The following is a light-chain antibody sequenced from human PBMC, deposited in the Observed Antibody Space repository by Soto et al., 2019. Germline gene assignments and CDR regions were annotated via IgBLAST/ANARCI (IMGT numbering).Light chain of an antibody. CDR2: AAS. Sequence: DIQMTQSPSSLSASVGDRVTITCRASQSISSYLNWYQQKPGKAPKLLIYAASSLQSGVPSRFSGSGSGTEFTRTISSLQPEDFVTYYWQQRYSTPPTFGQGTKVEIK. CDR1: QSISSY. J-gene: IGKJ1*01. V-gene: IGKV1-39*01. CDR3: QQRYSTPPT.